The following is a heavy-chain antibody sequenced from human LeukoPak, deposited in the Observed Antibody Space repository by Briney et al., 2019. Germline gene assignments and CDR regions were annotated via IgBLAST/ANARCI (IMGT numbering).Heavy chain of an antibody. D-gene: IGHD6-19*01. J-gene: IGHJ4*02. V-gene: IGHV4-39*07. CDR3: ARARYSSGWSLDY. CDR2: IYYSGST. CDR1: GVSISSYY. Sequence: PSETLSLTCSVSGVSISSYYWGWIRQPPGKGLEWIGSIYYSGSTYYNPSLKSRVTISVDTSKNQFSLKLSSVTAADTAVYYCARARYSSGWSLDYWGQGTLVTVSS.